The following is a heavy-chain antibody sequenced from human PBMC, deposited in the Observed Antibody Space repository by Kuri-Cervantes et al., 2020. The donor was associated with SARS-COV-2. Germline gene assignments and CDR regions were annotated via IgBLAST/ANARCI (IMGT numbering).Heavy chain of an antibody. V-gene: IGHV5-51*01. CDR3: ARLSITIFGALTAPFDS. Sequence: GGSLRLSCKGSGHSFTSYWIGWVRQMPGKGLEWMGIIYPGDSDTRYSPSFQGQVTISADKSINTAYLQWSSLKASDTAIYYCARLSITIFGALTAPFDSWGQGTLVTVSS. CDR1: GHSFTSYW. J-gene: IGHJ5*01. D-gene: IGHD3-3*01. CDR2: IYPGDSDT.